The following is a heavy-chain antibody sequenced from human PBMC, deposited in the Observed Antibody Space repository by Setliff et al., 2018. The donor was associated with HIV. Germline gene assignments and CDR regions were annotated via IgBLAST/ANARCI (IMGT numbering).Heavy chain of an antibody. Sequence: PSETLSLTCTVSGGSISGYYRSWIRQPPGKGLEWIGYIYYIGNTNYNPSLKGRVTLSVDTSKNQLSLKLSSVTAADTAVYYCARGRSRYYYDGSGYYVDYWGQGTLVTVSS. V-gene: IGHV4-59*01. CDR1: GGSISGYY. J-gene: IGHJ4*02. CDR3: ARGRSRYYYDGSGYYVDY. D-gene: IGHD3-22*01. CDR2: IYYIGNT.